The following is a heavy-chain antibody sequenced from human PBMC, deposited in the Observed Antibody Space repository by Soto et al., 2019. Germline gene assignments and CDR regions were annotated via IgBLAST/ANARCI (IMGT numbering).Heavy chain of an antibody. CDR1: GFTFSDYY. J-gene: IGHJ4*02. D-gene: IGHD3-10*01. CDR3: ARDATYMVRGVIFASPSWYFDY. CDR2: ISSSGSTI. V-gene: IGHV3-11*01. Sequence: QVQLVESGGGLVKPGGSLRLSCAASGFTFSDYYMSWIRQAPGKGLEWVSYISSSGSTIYYADSVKGRFTISRDNAKNSLYLQMNSLRAEDTAVYYCARDATYMVRGVIFASPSWYFDYWGQGTLVTVSS.